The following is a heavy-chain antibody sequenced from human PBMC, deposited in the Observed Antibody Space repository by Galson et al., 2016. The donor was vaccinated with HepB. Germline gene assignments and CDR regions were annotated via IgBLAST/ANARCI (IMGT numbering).Heavy chain of an antibody. CDR2: INTNTGVT. J-gene: IGHJ6*02. CDR3: ARDLVGAKSGFFYYGMDV. Sequence: SVKVSCKASGYIFTGYYMRWVRQAPGQGLEWMGWINTNTGVTNYAQKFQGRVTVTRDTSITTAYMDLSRLRSDDTAVYYCARDLVGAKSGFFYYGMDVWGQGTTVIVSS. D-gene: IGHD1-26*01. CDR1: GYIFTGYY. V-gene: IGHV1-2*02.